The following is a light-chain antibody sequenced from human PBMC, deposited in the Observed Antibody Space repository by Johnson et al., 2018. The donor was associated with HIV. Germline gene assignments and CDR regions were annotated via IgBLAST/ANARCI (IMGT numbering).Light chain of an antibody. J-gene: IGLJ1*01. CDR2: ENT. V-gene: IGLV1-51*02. CDR3: GTWDRSLSTGGV. CDR1: SSNIGNNY. Sequence: QSVLTQPPSVSAAPGQKVTISCSGSSSNIGNNYVSWYQQVPGTAPKLLIYENTNRPSGIHDRFSCSKSGTSATLAIPGLQTGDKADYYCGTWDRSLSTGGVFGTGTKVTVL.